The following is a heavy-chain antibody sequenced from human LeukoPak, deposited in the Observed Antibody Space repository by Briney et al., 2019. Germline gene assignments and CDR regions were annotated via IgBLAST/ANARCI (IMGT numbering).Heavy chain of an antibody. CDR1: GFTFSSYA. J-gene: IGHJ4*02. CDR2: ISYDGSNK. Sequence: GRSLRLSCAASGFTFSSYAMHWVRQAPGKGLEGVAVISYDGSNKYYADSVKGRFTISRDTFKNTLYLQMNSLRAEDTAVYYCARVSSAGTVRPFDYWGQGTLVTVSS. CDR3: ARVSSAGTVRPFDY. V-gene: IGHV3-30*04. D-gene: IGHD6-19*01.